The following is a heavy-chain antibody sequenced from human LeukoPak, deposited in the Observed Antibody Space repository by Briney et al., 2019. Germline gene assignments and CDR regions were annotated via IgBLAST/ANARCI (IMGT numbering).Heavy chain of an antibody. J-gene: IGHJ4*02. V-gene: IGHV3-23*01. D-gene: IGHD2-2*01. CDR2: ISGSGGST. CDR3: AKELGYCNSTSCYAEDD. CDR1: GFTFSSYV. Sequence: GGPLRLSCAASGFTFSSYVMSWLRQAPGKGLEWVSAISGSGGSTYYADSVKGRFTISRENHKNTLYLQMNSLRAEDTAVYYCAKELGYCNSTSCYAEDDWGQGTLVTVSS.